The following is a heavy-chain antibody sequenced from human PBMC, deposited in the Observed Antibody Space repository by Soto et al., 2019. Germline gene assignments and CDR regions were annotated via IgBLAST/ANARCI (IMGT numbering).Heavy chain of an antibody. Sequence: PGESLKISCKGSGYSFTSYWISWVRQMPGKGLEWMGRIDPSDSYTNYSPSFQGHVTISADKSISTAYLQWSSLKASDTAMYYCARHYSSSSFSSRFDPWGQGTLVTVSS. CDR2: IDPSDSYT. V-gene: IGHV5-10-1*01. J-gene: IGHJ5*02. CDR1: GYSFTSYW. CDR3: ARHYSSSSFSSRFDP. D-gene: IGHD6-6*01.